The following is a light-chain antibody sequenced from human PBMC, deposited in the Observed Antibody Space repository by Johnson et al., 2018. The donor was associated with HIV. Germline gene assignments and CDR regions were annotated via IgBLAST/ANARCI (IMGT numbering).Light chain of an antibody. Sequence: QSVLTQPPSVSAAPGQKVTISCSGSSSNIGNNYVSWYQQLPGTAPKLLIYDNNQRPSGIHDRFSGSKSGTSATLGITGLQTGAEADYYCGTWDSSLSAGVFGTGTKVTVL. CDR2: DNN. J-gene: IGLJ1*01. V-gene: IGLV1-51*01. CDR1: SSNIGNNY. CDR3: GTWDSSLSAGV.